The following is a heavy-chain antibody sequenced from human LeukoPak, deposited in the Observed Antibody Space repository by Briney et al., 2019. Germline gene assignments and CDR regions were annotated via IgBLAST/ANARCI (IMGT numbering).Heavy chain of an antibody. CDR3: ASAIVVVPAALGY. CDR2: INHSGST. CDR1: GGSFSGYY. Sequence: SETLSLTCALYGGSFSGYYWSWIRQPPGKGLEWIGEINHSGSTNYNPSLKSRVTISVDTSKNQFSLKLSSVTAADTAVYYCASAIVVVPAALGYWGQGTLVTVSS. J-gene: IGHJ4*02. D-gene: IGHD2-2*01. V-gene: IGHV4-34*01.